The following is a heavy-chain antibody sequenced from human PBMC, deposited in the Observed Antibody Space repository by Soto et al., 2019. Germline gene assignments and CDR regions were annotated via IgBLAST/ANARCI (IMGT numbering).Heavy chain of an antibody. Sequence: GGSLRLSCAASGFTFSSYGMHWVRQAPGKGLEWVAVIWYDGSNKYYADSVKGRFTISRDNSKNTLYLQMNSLRAEDTAVYYCVTTSRGYYDSSGEDYYFDYWGQGTLVTVSS. CDR1: GFTFSSYG. V-gene: IGHV3-33*01. CDR3: VTTSRGYYDSSGEDYYFDY. J-gene: IGHJ4*02. CDR2: IWYDGSNK. D-gene: IGHD3-22*01.